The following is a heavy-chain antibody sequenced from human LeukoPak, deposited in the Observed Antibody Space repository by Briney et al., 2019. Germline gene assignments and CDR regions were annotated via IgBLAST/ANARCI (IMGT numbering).Heavy chain of an antibody. D-gene: IGHD4-17*01. CDR3: ARDGTVTHAWSGYGFDI. V-gene: IGHV3-48*03. J-gene: IGHJ3*02. Sequence: GGSLRLSCAASGFTFSSYEMNWVRQAPGKGLEWVSYIGSSGGTIFYADSVKGRFTISRDNAKNSLYLQMNSLRDEDTAVYYCARDGTVTHAWSGYGFDIWGQGTMVTVSS. CDR1: GFTFSSYE. CDR2: IGSSGGTI.